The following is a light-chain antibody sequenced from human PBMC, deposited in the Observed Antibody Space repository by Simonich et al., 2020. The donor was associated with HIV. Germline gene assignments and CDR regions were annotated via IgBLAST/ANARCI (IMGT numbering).Light chain of an antibody. Sequence: SYELTQPPSVSVSPGQTARITCTGEALPKQYAYWYQQKPGQAPVLVIYKDSERPAGIPERFSGSSSGTTVTLTISGVQAEDEADYYCSSYTSSSTWVFGGGTKLTVL. J-gene: IGLJ3*02. CDR1: ALPKQY. V-gene: IGLV3-25*03. CDR3: SSYTSSSTWV. CDR2: KDS.